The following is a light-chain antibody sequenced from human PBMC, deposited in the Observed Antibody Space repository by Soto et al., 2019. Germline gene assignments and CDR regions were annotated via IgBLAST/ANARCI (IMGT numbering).Light chain of an antibody. J-gene: IGKJ1*01. CDR2: DAS. CDR1: QSISSW. V-gene: IGKV1-5*01. Sequence: DIQITQSPSTLSANVGDRVTITCRASQSISSWLAWYQQKPGKAPKLLIYDASSLESGVPSRFSGSGSGTEFTLTISSLQPDDFATYYCQQYNSYWRTFGQGTKVDIK. CDR3: QQYNSYWRT.